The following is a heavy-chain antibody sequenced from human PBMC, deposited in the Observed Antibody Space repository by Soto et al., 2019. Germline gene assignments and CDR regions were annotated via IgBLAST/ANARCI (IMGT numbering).Heavy chain of an antibody. CDR2: ITGSSGST. CDR3: AKGDIAAAGILGY. Sequence: GGSLRLSCVASGFIFNSHAMSWVRQAPRKGLEWVSTITGSSGSTYYADSVKGRFTISRDNSKTSLFVQMNSLRDEDTAVYYCAKGDIAAAGILGYWGRGTLVTVSS. D-gene: IGHD6-25*01. V-gene: IGHV3-23*01. CDR1: GFIFNSHA. J-gene: IGHJ4*02.